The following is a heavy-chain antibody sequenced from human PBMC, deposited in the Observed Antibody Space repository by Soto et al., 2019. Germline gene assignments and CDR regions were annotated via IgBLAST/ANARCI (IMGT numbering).Heavy chain of an antibody. J-gene: IGHJ4*02. V-gene: IGHV3-33*01. D-gene: IGHD1-26*01. CDR1: GFTFSSYG. CDR2: IWYDGSNK. Sequence: QVQLVESGGGVVQPGRSLRLACEASGFTFSSYGMHWVRQAPGKGLEWVAVIWYDGSNKYYGDSVKGRFTISRDNSKNTLYLQMNSLRAEDTAVYYCARDLSAIVTSPFDYWGQGTLVTVSS. CDR3: ARDLSAIVTSPFDY.